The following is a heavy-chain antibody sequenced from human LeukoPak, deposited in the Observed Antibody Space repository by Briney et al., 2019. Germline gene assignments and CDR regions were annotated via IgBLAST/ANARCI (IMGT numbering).Heavy chain of an antibody. D-gene: IGHD5-12*01. Sequence: GGSLRLSCAASGFTFGSYAMHWVRQAPGKGLEWVAVISYDGSNKYYADSVKGRFTISRDNSKNTLYLQMNSLRAEDTAVYYCARDRSGSGYDFFYWGQGTLVTVSS. V-gene: IGHV3-30*04. CDR3: ARDRSGSGYDFFY. CDR1: GFTFGSYA. J-gene: IGHJ4*02. CDR2: ISYDGSNK.